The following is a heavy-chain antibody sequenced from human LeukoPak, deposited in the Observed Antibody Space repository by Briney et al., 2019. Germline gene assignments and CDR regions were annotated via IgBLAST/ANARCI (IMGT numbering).Heavy chain of an antibody. CDR3: ARDLYYYDSSGYQAPHYYYYYGMDV. V-gene: IGHV3-30-3*01. J-gene: IGHJ6*02. D-gene: IGHD3-22*01. CDR1: GFTFSSYA. Sequence: QTGRSLRLSCAASGFTFSSYAMHWVRQAPGKGLEWVAVISYDGSNKYYADSVKGRFTISRDNSKNTLYLQMNSLRAEDTAVYYCARDLYYYDSSGYQAPHYYYYYGMDVWGQGTTVTVSS. CDR2: ISYDGSNK.